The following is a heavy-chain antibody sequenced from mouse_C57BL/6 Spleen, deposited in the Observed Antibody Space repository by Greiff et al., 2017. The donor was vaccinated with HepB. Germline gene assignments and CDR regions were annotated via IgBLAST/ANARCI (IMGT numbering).Heavy chain of an antibody. Sequence: QVQLKQSGPELVKPGASVKISCKASGYAFSSSWMNWVKQRPGKGLEWIGRIYPGDGDTNYNGKFKGKATLTADKSSSTAYMQLSSLTSEDSAVYFCAKLGREGFDYWGQGTTLTVSS. J-gene: IGHJ2*01. V-gene: IGHV1-82*01. D-gene: IGHD4-1*01. CDR1: GYAFSSSW. CDR3: AKLGREGFDY. CDR2: IYPGDGDT.